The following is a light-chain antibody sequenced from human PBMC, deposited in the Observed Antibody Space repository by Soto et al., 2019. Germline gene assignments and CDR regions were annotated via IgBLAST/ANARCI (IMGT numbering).Light chain of an antibody. J-gene: IGKJ1*01. V-gene: IGKV1-5*03. Sequence: DIQMTQSPSTLSASVGDRVTITCRASQSISSWLAWYQQKPGTAPKLLIYKASILESGVPSRFSGSGSGTEFTLTISSLQPDDFATYYCQQYNSYSAFGQGTKVEI. CDR1: QSISSW. CDR3: QQYNSYSA. CDR2: KAS.